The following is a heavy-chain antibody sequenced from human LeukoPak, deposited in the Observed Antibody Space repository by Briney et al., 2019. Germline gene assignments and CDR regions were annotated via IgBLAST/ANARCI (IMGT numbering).Heavy chain of an antibody. CDR3: ASSSGYDGAFDY. Sequence: GASVKVSCKASGYTFTGYYMHWVRQAPGQGLEWMGWINPNSGGTNYAQKFQGRATVTRDTSISTAYMELSRLRSDDTAVYYCASSSGYDGAFDYWGQGTLVTVSS. V-gene: IGHV1-2*02. CDR1: GYTFTGYY. CDR2: INPNSGGT. J-gene: IGHJ4*02. D-gene: IGHD5-12*01.